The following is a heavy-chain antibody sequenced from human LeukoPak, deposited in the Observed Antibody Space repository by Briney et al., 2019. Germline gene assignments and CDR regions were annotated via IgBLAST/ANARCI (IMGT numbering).Heavy chain of an antibody. D-gene: IGHD2-15*01. CDR3: ASTYRVVYYYYMDV. CDR1: GGSISSSSYY. J-gene: IGHJ6*03. Sequence: SSETLSLTCTVSGGSISSSSYYWGWIRQPPGEGLEWIGSIYYSGSTYYNPSLKSRVTISVDTSKNQFSLKLSSVTAADTAVYYCASTYRVVYYYYMDVWGKGTTVTVSS. V-gene: IGHV4-39*01. CDR2: IYYSGST.